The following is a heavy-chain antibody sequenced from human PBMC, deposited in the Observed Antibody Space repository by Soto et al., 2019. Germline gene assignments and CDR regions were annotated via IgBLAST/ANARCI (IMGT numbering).Heavy chain of an antibody. J-gene: IGHJ4*02. CDR1: GGSISSGDYY. Sequence: SETLSLTCTVSGGSISSGDYYWSWIRQPPGKGLEWIGYIYYSGSTYYNPSLKSRVTISVDTSKNQFSLKLSSVTAADTAVYYCARSAPVAYCGGDCPYYFDYWGQGTLVTVSS. CDR3: ARSAPVAYCGGDCPYYFDY. V-gene: IGHV4-30-4*01. CDR2: IYYSGST. D-gene: IGHD2-21*02.